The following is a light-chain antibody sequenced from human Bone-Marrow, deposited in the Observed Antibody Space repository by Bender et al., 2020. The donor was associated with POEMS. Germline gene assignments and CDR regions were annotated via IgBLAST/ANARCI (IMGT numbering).Light chain of an antibody. V-gene: IGLV1-40*01. CDR1: SSNTGSGYD. J-gene: IGLJ2*01. Sequence: QSVLTQPPSVSGAPGQRVTISCTGSSSNTGSGYDINWYQHLPGTAPKLLIYGYNNRPSGVPDRFSGSKSGTSASLAITGLQFEDEGDYYCSSYTSSSTVIFGGGTKLTVL. CDR2: GYN. CDR3: SSYTSSSTVI.